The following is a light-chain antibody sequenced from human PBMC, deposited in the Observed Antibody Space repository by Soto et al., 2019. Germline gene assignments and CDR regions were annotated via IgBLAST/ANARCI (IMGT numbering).Light chain of an antibody. V-gene: IGKV3-20*01. J-gene: IGKJ5*01. CDR3: QLYGSSPRNT. CDR1: QSVSSTY. Sequence: EIVLTQSPGTLSLSPGGRATLSCRASQSVSSTYIAWYRQRPGQAPRLLIYGATNRATGTPDRFSGSGSGTDFTLTISRLEPEDFAVYYCQLYGSSPRNTFGQGTRLEI. CDR2: GAT.